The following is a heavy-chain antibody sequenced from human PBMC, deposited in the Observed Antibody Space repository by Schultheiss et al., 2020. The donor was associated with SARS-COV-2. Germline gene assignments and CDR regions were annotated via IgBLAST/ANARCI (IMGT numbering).Heavy chain of an antibody. Sequence: SETLSLTCTVSGGSISSYYWSWIRQPPGKGLEWIGEINHSGSTNYNPSLKSRVTISGDTSKNQFSLKLSSVTAADTAVYYCARWYYYGSGSYSPPKVRVDYYGMDVWGQGTTVTVSS. D-gene: IGHD3-10*01. J-gene: IGHJ6*02. V-gene: IGHV4-34*01. CDR3: ARWYYYGSGSYSPPKVRVDYYGMDV. CDR2: INHSGST. CDR1: GGSISSYY.